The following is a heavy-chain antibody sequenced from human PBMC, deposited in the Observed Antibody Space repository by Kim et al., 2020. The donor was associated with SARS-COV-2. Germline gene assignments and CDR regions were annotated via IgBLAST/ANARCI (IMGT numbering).Heavy chain of an antibody. J-gene: IGHJ4*02. Sequence: SLKSRVPISVATSKNHFSLKLSSVTAADTAVYYCARGGCSSTSCYANFDYWGQGTLVTVSS. D-gene: IGHD2-2*01. V-gene: IGHV4-31*02. CDR3: ARGGCSSTSCYANFDY.